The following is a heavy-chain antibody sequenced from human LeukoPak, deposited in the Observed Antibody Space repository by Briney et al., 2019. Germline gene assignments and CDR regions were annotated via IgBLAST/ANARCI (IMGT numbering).Heavy chain of an antibody. CDR3: ARVDSGRLDY. CDR1: GGSISSGGYY. V-gene: IGHV4-31*03. J-gene: IGHJ4*02. Sequence: PSETLSLTCTVSGGSISSGGYYWSWIRQHPGKGLEWIGYIYYSGGTYYNPSLKSRVTISVDTSKNQFSLKLSSVTAADTAVYYCARVDSGRLDYWGQGTLVTVSS. CDR2: IYYSGGT. D-gene: IGHD7-27*01.